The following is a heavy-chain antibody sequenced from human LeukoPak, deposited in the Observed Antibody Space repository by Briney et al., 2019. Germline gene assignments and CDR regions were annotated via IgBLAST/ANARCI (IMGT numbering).Heavy chain of an antibody. V-gene: IGHV5-51*01. CDR1: GYSFTSYW. D-gene: IGHD5-24*01. CDR2: IYPGDSDT. J-gene: IGHJ4*02. Sequence: GESLKISCKGSGYSFTSYWIGWVRQMPGKGLEWMGIIYPGDSDTRHSPSFQGQVTISADKSISTAYLQWSSLKASDTAMYYCARHVEMATIYEDYWGQGTLVTVSS. CDR3: ARHVEMATIYEDY.